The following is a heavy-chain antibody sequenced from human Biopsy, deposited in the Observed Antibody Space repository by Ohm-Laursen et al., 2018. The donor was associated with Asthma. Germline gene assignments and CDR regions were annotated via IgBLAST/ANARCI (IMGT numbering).Heavy chain of an antibody. CDR1: GRHFGSYN. CDR2: ITFDGSTQ. J-gene: IGHJ4*02. D-gene: IGHD6-13*01. Sequence: SLRLSCTASGRHFGSYNMHWARQAPGKGLEWVAVITFDGSTQHYGDSVKGRFTISRDNSKNMLFLQMNSLRAEDTAVYYCLRDTLGYYFDIWGQGTQVTVSS. V-gene: IGHV3-30-3*01. CDR3: LRDTLGYYFDI.